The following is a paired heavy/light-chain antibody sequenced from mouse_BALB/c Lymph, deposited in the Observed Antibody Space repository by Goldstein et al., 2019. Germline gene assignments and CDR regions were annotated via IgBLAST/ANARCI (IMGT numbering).Heavy chain of an antibody. D-gene: IGHD2-3*01. CDR2: IYPGSGST. CDR1: GYTFTSYW. V-gene: IGHV1S22*01. J-gene: IGHJ4*01. CDR3: TRVPIYDGYNYYAMDY. Sequence: LQQPGSELVRPGASVKLSCKASGYTFTSYWMHWVKQRPGQGLEWIGNIYPGSGSTNYDEKFKSKATLTVDTSSSTAYMQLSSLTSEDSAVYYCTRVPIYDGYNYYAMDYWGQGTSVTVSS.
Light chain of an antibody. Sequence: DIVMTQSQKFMSTSVGDRVSVTCKASQNVGTNVAWYQQKPGQSPKALIYSASYRYSGVPDRFTGSGSGTDFTLTISNVQSEDLAEYFCQQYNSYPLTFGGGTKLEIK. J-gene: IGKJ2*01. V-gene: IGKV6-15*01. CDR3: QQYNSYPLT. CDR2: SAS. CDR1: QNVGTN.